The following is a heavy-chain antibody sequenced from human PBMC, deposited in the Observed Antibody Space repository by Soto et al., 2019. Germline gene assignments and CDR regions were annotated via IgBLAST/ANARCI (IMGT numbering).Heavy chain of an antibody. V-gene: IGHV1-69*13. CDR2: IIPIFGTA. Sequence: ASVKVSCKASGGTFSSYAISWVRQAPGQGLEWMGGIIPIFGTANYAQKFQGRVTITADESTSTAYMELSSLRSEDTAVYYCAREPSGSYLRLNYWGQGTLVTVS. CDR1: GGTFSSYA. J-gene: IGHJ4*02. D-gene: IGHD1-26*01. CDR3: AREPSGSYLRLNY.